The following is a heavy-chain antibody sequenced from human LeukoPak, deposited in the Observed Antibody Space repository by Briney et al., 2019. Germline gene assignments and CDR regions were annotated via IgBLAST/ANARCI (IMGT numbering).Heavy chain of an antibody. CDR2: ISYDGSNK. CDR3: ARDPGSGWYLSYYGMDV. CDR1: GGTFSSYA. V-gene: IGHV3-30-3*01. J-gene: IGHJ6*02. D-gene: IGHD6-19*01. Sequence: SCKASGGTFSSYAMHWVRQAPGKGLEWVAVISYDGSNKYYADSVKGRFTISRDNSKNTLYLQMNSLRAEDTAVYYCARDPGSGWYLSYYGMDVWGQGTTVTVSS.